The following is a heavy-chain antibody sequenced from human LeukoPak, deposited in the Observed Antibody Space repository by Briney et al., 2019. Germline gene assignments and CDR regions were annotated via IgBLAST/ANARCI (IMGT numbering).Heavy chain of an antibody. V-gene: IGHV3-30-3*01. CDR1: GFTFNRYT. CDR3: AREPPLLWFGESYYFDY. Sequence: GGSLRLSCAASGFTFNRYTIHWVRQAPGEGLEWVTTISYDGTNKYYADSVKGRFTVSRDNSKNTVYLQMNSLRAEDTAVYYCAREPPLLWFGESYYFDYWGQGTLVTVSS. J-gene: IGHJ4*02. D-gene: IGHD3-10*01. CDR2: ISYDGTNK.